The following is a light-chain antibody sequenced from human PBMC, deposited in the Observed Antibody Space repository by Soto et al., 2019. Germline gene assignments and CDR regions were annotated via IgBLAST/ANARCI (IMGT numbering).Light chain of an antibody. CDR2: DVR. CDR1: SSDAGTYTY. CDR3: SSYTNTNTF. V-gene: IGLV2-14*03. Sequence: QSVLTQPASVSGSPGQSITISCTETSSDAGTYTYVSWYQHHPGKAPKLMIYDVRNRPSGVSNRFSGSKSGNTASLTISGLQAEDEADYYCSSYTNTNTFFGIGTKLIVL. J-gene: IGLJ1*01.